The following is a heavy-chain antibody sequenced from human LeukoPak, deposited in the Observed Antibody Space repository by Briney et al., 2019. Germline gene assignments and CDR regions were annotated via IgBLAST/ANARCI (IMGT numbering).Heavy chain of an antibody. CDR1: GGTFSSYA. J-gene: IGHJ4*02. CDR3: ARDLIEKTYYYDSSGYYIFDY. CDR2: IIPIFGTA. Sequence: SVKVSCKASGGTFSSYAISWVRQAPGQGLEWMGGIIPIFGTANYAQKFQGRVTITADESTSTAYMELSSLRSEDTAVYYCARDLIEKTYYYDSSGYYIFDYWGQGTLVTVSS. D-gene: IGHD3-22*01. V-gene: IGHV1-69*13.